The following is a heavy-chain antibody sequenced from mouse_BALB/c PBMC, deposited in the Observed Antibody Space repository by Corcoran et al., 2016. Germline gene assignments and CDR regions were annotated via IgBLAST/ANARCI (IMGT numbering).Heavy chain of an antibody. CDR3: ARGDWYFDV. J-gene: IGHJ1*01. CDR1: GFNIKDTY. V-gene: IGHV14-3*02. CDR2: IDPANGNT. Sequence: EVQLQQSGAELVKPGASVKLSCTASGFNIKDTYMHWVKQRPEQGLEWIGRIDPANGNTKYDPKFQGKATITADTSSNTAYLQLSSLTSEDTDVYYWARGDWYFDVWGAGTTVTVSS.